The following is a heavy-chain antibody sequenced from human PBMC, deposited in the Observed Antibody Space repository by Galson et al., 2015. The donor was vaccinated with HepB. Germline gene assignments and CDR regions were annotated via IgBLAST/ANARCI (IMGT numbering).Heavy chain of an antibody. V-gene: IGHV3-7*03. J-gene: IGHJ1*01. CDR2: IKQDGSEK. D-gene: IGHD3-22*01. CDR3: AKAYYDPSGHH. CDR1: GLTFSDYW. Sequence: SLRLSCAVSGLTFSDYWMSWVRQAPGKGLEWVANIKQDGSEKFYVDSVKGRFTISRDNAKNSFYLQMNSLRAEDTAVYYCAKAYYDPSGHHWGQGALVTVSS.